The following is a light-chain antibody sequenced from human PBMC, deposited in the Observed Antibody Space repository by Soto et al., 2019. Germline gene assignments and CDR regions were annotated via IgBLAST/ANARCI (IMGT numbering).Light chain of an antibody. Sequence: VLTQPPSVSGAPGQRVTISCTGSSSNIGAGYDVHWYQQLPGTAPKLLIYGNSNRPSGVPDRFSGSKSGTSASLAITGLQAEDEADYYCQSYDSSFYVFGTGTKLTVL. V-gene: IGLV1-40*01. CDR3: QSYDSSFYV. CDR1: SSNIGAGYD. CDR2: GNS. J-gene: IGLJ1*01.